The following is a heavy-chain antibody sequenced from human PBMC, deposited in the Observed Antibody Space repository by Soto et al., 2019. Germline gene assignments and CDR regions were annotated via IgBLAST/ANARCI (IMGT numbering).Heavy chain of an antibody. Sequence: GASVKVSCTASGYTFTSYAMHWVRQAHGQRLEWMGWINAGNGNTKYSQKFQGRVTMTVDTSTTAAFMELTSLTSDDRAVYYCAKNGQPPYYYYGMDVWGQGTTVTVSS. J-gene: IGHJ6*02. CDR1: GYTFTSYA. V-gene: IGHV1-3*01. CDR2: INAGNGNT. D-gene: IGHD2-8*01. CDR3: AKNGQPPYYYYGMDV.